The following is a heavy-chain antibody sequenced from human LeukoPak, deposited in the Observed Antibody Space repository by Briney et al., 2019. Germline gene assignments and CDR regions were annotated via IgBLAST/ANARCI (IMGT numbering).Heavy chain of an antibody. V-gene: IGHV5-51*01. Sequence: GESLNISCKGSGYTFTSYWIAWVRQMPGKGLEWMGIIYPGDSDTRYSPSFQGQVTISADKSSSTAYLQWSSLKASDTAMYYCERRYDNSDYFVYWGQGTLVTVSS. CDR3: ERRYDNSDYFVY. D-gene: IGHD3-22*01. CDR2: IYPGDSDT. J-gene: IGHJ4*02. CDR1: GYTFTSYW.